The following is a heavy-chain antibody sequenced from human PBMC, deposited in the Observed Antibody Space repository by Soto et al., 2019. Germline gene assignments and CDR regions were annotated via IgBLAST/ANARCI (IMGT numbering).Heavy chain of an antibody. Sequence: GGSLRLSCAASGFTFSSYAMHWVRQAPGKGLEWAAVISYDGSNKYYADSVKGRFTISRDNSKNTLYLQMNSLRAEDTAVYYCARTKPNYCSSTSCGMDVWGQGTTVT. V-gene: IGHV3-30-3*01. CDR1: GFTFSSYA. D-gene: IGHD2-2*01. CDR2: ISYDGSNK. J-gene: IGHJ6*02. CDR3: ARTKPNYCSSTSCGMDV.